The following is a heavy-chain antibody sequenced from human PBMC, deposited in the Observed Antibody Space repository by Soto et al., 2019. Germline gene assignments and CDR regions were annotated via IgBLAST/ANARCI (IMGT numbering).Heavy chain of an antibody. Sequence: PPGKGLEWIGEIYHSGSTNYNPSLKSRVTISVDKSKNQFSLKLSSVTAADTAVYYCARAQVKIWSGYPDAFDIWGQGTMVTVSS. J-gene: IGHJ3*02. V-gene: IGHV4-4*02. CDR2: IYHSGST. D-gene: IGHD3-3*01. CDR3: ARAQVKIWSGYPDAFDI.